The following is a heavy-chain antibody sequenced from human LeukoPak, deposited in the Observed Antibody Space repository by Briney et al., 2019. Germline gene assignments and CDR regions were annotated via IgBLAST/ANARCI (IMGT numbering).Heavy chain of an antibody. V-gene: IGHV4-4*07. CDR1: GGSISSYY. D-gene: IGHD4-17*01. J-gene: IGHJ5*02. Sequence: SETLSLTCTVSGGSISSYYWSWLRQPAGKGLEWIGRIYTSGSTNYNPSLKSRVTMSVDTSKNQFSLKLSSVTAADTAVYYCARSIRTTVTNAGNWFDPWGQGTLVTVSS. CDR3: ARSIRTTVTNAGNWFDP. CDR2: IYTSGST.